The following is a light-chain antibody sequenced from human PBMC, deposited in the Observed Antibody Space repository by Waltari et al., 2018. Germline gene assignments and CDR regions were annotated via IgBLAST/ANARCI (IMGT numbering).Light chain of an antibody. Sequence: QSALTHPAPVSGSPGQSITTSCTGTSADVGGFHSVSWYQDHPGQAPKVIIYDVSDRPSGISERFSGSKSGNTASLTISGLQAEDEADYYCSSQSSDNVVLFGGGTKLTVL. CDR1: SADVGGFHS. CDR2: DVS. V-gene: IGLV2-14*03. J-gene: IGLJ2*01. CDR3: SSQSSDNVVL.